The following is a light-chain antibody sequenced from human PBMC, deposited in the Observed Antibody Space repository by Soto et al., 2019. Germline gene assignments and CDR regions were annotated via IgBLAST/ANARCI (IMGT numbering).Light chain of an antibody. Sequence: DIQLTQSPSFLSASVGDRVTITCRATQGIRNSLAWYQQKPGKAPNLLIYSASTLQSGVPSRFSGSRSGTEFTLTVSSLQPEDFATYYCQQLDLDPPLFTFGPGTKVDLK. J-gene: IGKJ3*01. CDR1: QGIRNS. CDR2: SAS. V-gene: IGKV1-9*01. CDR3: QQLDLDPPLFT.